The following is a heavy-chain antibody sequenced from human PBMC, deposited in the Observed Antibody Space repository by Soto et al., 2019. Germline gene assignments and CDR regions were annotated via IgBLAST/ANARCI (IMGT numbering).Heavy chain of an antibody. CDR1: GYTFTSYG. J-gene: IGHJ6*02. Sequence: ASVKVSCKASGYTFTSYGISWVRQAPGQGLEWMGWISAYNGNTNYAQKLQGRVTMTTDTSTSTAYMELRSLRSDDTAVYCCARWGIWFEGYYYYGMDVWGQGTTVTVSS. D-gene: IGHD3-10*01. CDR2: ISAYNGNT. V-gene: IGHV1-18*01. CDR3: ARWGIWFEGYYYYGMDV.